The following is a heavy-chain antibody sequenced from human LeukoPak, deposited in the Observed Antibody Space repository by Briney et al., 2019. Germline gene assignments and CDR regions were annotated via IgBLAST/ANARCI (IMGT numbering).Heavy chain of an antibody. CDR3: GRCSAPKFPDY. CDR2: IYYSGST. V-gene: IGHV4-39*07. CDR1: GGSISSSSYY. J-gene: IGHJ4*02. Sequence: SETLSLTCTVSGGSISSSSYYWGWLRQPPGKGLEWIGSIYYSGSTYYNPSLKSRVTISVDTSKNQFSLKLSSVTAADTAVYYCGRCSAPKFPDYWGQGTLVTVSS. D-gene: IGHD2-15*01.